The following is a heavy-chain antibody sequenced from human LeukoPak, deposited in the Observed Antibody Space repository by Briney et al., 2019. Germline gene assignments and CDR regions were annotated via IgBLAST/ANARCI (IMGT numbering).Heavy chain of an antibody. CDR3: ARGRKRWFGELLFNY. CDR1: GGSISSGGYY. Sequence: SQTLSLTCTVSGGSISSGGYYWSWIRQHPGKGLEWIGYIYYSGSTYYNPSLKSRVTISVDTSKNQFSLKLSSVTAADTAVYYCARGRKRWFGELLFNYWGQGTLVTVSS. CDR2: IYYSGST. D-gene: IGHD3-10*01. J-gene: IGHJ4*02. V-gene: IGHV4-31*03.